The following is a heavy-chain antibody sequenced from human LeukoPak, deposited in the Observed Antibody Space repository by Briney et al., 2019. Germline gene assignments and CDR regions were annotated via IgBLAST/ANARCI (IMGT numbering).Heavy chain of an antibody. Sequence: PSETLSPTCTVSGGSISSYYWSWIRQPPGKGLEWIGYIYYSGSTNYNPSLKSRVTISVDTSKNQFSLKLSSVTAADTAVYYCARDNGLYYYYMDVWGKGTTVTVSS. CDR1: GGSISSYY. D-gene: IGHD2-8*01. V-gene: IGHV4-59*01. CDR2: IYYSGST. J-gene: IGHJ6*03. CDR3: ARDNGLYYYYMDV.